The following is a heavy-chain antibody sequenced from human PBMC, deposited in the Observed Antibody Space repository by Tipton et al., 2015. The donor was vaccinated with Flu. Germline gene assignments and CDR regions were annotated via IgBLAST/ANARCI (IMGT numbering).Heavy chain of an antibody. D-gene: IGHD2/OR15-2a*01. CDR2: LTSSSSSI. Sequence: QLVQSGGGLVKPGGSLRLSCAASGFPFGTYTMSWVRQAPGQGLEWVSSLTSSSSSIYYADSVKGRFTISRDNAKNSLYLQMNSLRAEDTAVYYCATYFLGYWGQGALVTVSS. V-gene: IGHV3-21*01. CDR1: GFPFGTYT. CDR3: ATYFLGY. J-gene: IGHJ4*02.